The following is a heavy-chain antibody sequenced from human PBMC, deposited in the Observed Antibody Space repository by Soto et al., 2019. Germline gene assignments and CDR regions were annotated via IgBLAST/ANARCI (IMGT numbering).Heavy chain of an antibody. V-gene: IGHV3-15*01. CDR1: GFTFSNAW. Sequence: GGSLRLSCAASGFTFSNAWMSWVRQAPGKGLEWVGRIKSKTDGGTTDYAAPVKGRFTISRDDSKNTLYLQMNSLKTEDTAVYYCTTDFYDYIWGSYRHFDYWGQGTLVTVSS. J-gene: IGHJ4*02. D-gene: IGHD3-16*02. CDR3: TTDFYDYIWGSYRHFDY. CDR2: IKSKTDGGTT.